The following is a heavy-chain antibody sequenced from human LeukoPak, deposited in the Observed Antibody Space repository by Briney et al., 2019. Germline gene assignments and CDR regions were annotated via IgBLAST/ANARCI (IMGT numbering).Heavy chain of an antibody. V-gene: IGHV4-59*01. CDR2: LHNSRTT. Sequence: PSETLSLTCTVSGGSISGYSWTWIRQPPGQGLEWIGDLHNSRTTSYNPSLTGRVTISVDTAMDQISLKLNSVTAADTAVYYCARGHLGLSPWGQGTLVTVSS. D-gene: IGHD3-10*01. J-gene: IGHJ5*02. CDR1: GGSISGYS. CDR3: ARGHLGLSP.